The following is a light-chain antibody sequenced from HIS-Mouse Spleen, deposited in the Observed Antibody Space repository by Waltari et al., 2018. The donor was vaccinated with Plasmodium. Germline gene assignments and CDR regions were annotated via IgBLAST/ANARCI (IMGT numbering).Light chain of an antibody. J-gene: IGKJ2*01. CDR3: QQYYNWPYT. CDR2: CAS. CDR1: QSVSSN. V-gene: IGKV3-15*01. Sequence: EIVMTQSPATLSVSPGERATLSCRASQSVSSNLAWYQQKPGQAPRLLIYCASSMATGIPARFSGSGSGTEFTLTISSMQSEDFAFYYCQQYYNWPYTFGQGTKLEIK.